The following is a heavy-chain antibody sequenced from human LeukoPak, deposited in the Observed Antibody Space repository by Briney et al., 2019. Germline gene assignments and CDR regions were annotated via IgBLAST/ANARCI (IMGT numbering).Heavy chain of an antibody. J-gene: IGHJ6*03. CDR3: ARGPTSGYDTYYYYYMDV. V-gene: IGHV1-69*13. CDR2: IIPIFGTA. Sequence: GASVKVSCKASGYSFTSHYMHWVRQAPGQGLEWMGGIIPIFGTANYAQKFQGRVTITADESTSTAYMELSSLRSEDTAVYYCARGPTSGYDTYYYYYMDVWGKGTTVTISS. CDR1: GYSFTSHY. D-gene: IGHD5-12*01.